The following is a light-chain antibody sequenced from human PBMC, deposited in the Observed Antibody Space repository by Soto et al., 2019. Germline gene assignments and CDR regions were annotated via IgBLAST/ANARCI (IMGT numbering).Light chain of an antibody. CDR1: QNVDSNY. CDR2: GAS. V-gene: IGKV3-20*01. J-gene: IGKJ5*01. CDR3: QQYGIPRSVT. Sequence: EIVFTQSAGTLSLSPGKEATLSCSASQNVDSNYLAWYQQKPRQTPRLIIYGASGRADGIPHRFSGSGFGTDFTLTISKVEPEDFAVYYCQQYGIPRSVTFGQGTRLEIK.